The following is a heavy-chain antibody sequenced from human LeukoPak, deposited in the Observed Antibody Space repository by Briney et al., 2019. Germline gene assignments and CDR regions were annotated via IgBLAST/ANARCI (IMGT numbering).Heavy chain of an antibody. J-gene: IGHJ6*03. CDR3: AKDWSSAAGYYYYYMDV. D-gene: IGHD6-13*01. CDR2: ISGDGGST. CDR1: GFTLDDYA. V-gene: IGHV3-43*02. Sequence: TGGSLRLSCAASGFTLDDYAMHWVRQAPGKGLEWVSLISGDGGSTYYAESVKGRFTISRDNSKNSLYLQMNSLRTEDTALYSWAKDWSSAAGYYYYYMDVWGKGTTVTVSS.